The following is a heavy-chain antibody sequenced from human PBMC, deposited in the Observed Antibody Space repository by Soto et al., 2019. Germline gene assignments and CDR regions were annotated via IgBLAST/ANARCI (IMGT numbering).Heavy chain of an antibody. Sequence: QVQLVESGGGVVQPGRSLRLSCAASGFTFSSYAMHWVRQAPGKGLEWVAVISYDGSNKYYADSVKGRFTISRDNSKNTLYLQMNSLRAEDKAVYFGTTTDYWGQGTLVTVSS. CDR2: ISYDGSNK. D-gene: IGHD3-10*01. CDR3: TTTDY. V-gene: IGHV3-30-3*01. CDR1: GFTFSSYA. J-gene: IGHJ4*02.